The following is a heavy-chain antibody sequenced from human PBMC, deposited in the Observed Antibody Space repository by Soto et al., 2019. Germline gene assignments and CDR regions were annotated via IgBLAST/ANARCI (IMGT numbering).Heavy chain of an antibody. V-gene: IGHV1-2*02. CDR3: AREPATAKPEGVDF. Sequence: QVQLVQSGAEVRKPGASVKVSCKASGYTFSDYYIHWVRQAPGQGLEWMGWISPNSGGTKYAPKFQGGVTMTRDTSITTAYMELSRPRSGDTAVYYCAREPATAKPEGVDFWGQGTLVTVSS. CDR2: ISPNSGGT. CDR1: GYTFSDYY. D-gene: IGHD1-1*01. J-gene: IGHJ4*02.